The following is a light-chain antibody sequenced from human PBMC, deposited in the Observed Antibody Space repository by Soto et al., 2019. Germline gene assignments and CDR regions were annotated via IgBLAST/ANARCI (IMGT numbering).Light chain of an antibody. CDR1: ESINRH. Sequence: DIQMTQSPSSLSASVGDRVTITCRASESINRHLNWYQQQPGRAPKLLIYAASSLQNGVQSRFRGGGSGTDFTLIITNLQPGDFATYSCQQSYTALSITFGQGTRLEIK. CDR2: AAS. V-gene: IGKV1-39*01. J-gene: IGKJ5*01. CDR3: QQSYTALSIT.